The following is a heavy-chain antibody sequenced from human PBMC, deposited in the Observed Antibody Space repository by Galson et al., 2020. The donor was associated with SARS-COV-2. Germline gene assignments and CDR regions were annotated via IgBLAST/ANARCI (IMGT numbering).Heavy chain of an antibody. J-gene: IGHJ4*02. CDR3: ARVGSSGWYRFDY. CDR1: GFTASSNY. V-gene: IGHV3-53*01. Sequence: GESMKISCAASGFTASSNYMSWVRPAPGKGLEWVSVIHSGGSTYYAHTVKGRFTISRDNSKNTLYLQMNSLRAEDTAVYYCARVGSSGWYRFDYWGQGTLVTVSS. CDR2: IHSGGST. D-gene: IGHD6-19*01.